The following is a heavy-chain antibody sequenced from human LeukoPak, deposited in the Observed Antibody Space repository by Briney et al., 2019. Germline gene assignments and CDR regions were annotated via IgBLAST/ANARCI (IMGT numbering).Heavy chain of an antibody. CDR2: ISSSASTI. CDR1: GFTFSSYE. CDR3: ARGGTSGYAGTFDY. J-gene: IGHJ4*02. D-gene: IGHD3-22*01. Sequence: PGGSLRLSCAASGFTFSSYEMNWVRQAPGKGLEWVSYISSSASTIYYADSVKGRFTISRDNAKNSLYLQMNSLRAEDTAVYYCARGGTSGYAGTFDYWGQGTLVTVSS. V-gene: IGHV3-48*03.